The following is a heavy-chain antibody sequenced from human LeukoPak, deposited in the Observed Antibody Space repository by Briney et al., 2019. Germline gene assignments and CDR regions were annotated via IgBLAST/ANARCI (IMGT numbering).Heavy chain of an antibody. CDR2: IYHSGST. D-gene: IGHD6-19*01. V-gene: IGHV4-38-2*02. CDR1: GGSISSYY. CDR3: ARDPRGAVAGFDY. Sequence: SETLSLTCTVSGGSISSYYWSWIRQPPGKGLEWIGSIYHSGSTYYNPSLKSRVTISVDTSKNQFSLKLSSVTAADTAVYYCARDPRGAVAGFDYWGQGTLVTVSS. J-gene: IGHJ4*02.